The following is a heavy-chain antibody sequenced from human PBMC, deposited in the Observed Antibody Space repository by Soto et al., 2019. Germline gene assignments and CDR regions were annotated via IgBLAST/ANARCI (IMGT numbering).Heavy chain of an antibody. D-gene: IGHD2-21*02. J-gene: IGHJ6*02. CDR3: ASLGVGDWANYYYYYGMDV. CDR2: VTANGGST. V-gene: IGHV3-23*01. Sequence: VGSLRLSCAATGFTFSVYAMTWVRQAPGKGLEWVSAVTANGGSTYSADPVKGRFTISRDNSKNTLFLQMNSLRAEDTAVYYCASLGVGDWANYYYYYGMDVWGQGTTVTVSS. CDR1: GFTFSVYA.